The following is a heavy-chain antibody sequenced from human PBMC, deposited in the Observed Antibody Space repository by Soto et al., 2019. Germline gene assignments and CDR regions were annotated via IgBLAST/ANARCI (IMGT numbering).Heavy chain of an antibody. CDR2: ISTYDDKT. J-gene: IGHJ5*02. D-gene: IGHD2-15*01. CDR1: GYSFRTHG. CDR3: ARDLGYCNSSGCFRNWFDP. V-gene: IGHV1-18*01. Sequence: QVQLVQSGAEVKTPGASVKVSCRASGYSFRTHGISWARQAPGQGLEWMGWISTYDDKTNFPQKFQGRITMTTDTSTSTAYMELRSLRSDDTAVYFCARDLGYCNSSGCFRNWFDPWGQGTLVTVSS.